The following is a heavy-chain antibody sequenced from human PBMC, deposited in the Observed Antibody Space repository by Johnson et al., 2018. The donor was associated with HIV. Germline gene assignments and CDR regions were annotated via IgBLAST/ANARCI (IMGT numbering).Heavy chain of an antibody. J-gene: IGHJ3*02. CDR1: GFTFSNYA. D-gene: IGHD6-13*01. Sequence: VQLVESGGGLVQPGGSLRLSCAASGFTFSNYAMNWVRQAPGKGLEWVSGISNSGGSTYFADSVKGRFTISRDNSKNTLYLQMNSLRAEDTAVYYCASFAAAGDAFDIWGQGTMVTVSS. CDR3: ASFAAAGDAFDI. CDR2: ISNSGGST. V-gene: IGHV3-23*04.